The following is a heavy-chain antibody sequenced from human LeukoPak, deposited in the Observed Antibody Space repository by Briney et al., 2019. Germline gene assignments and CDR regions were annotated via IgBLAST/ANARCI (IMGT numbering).Heavy chain of an antibody. CDR3: ARASDRSGWYKGGFDY. CDR2: IDYDSCHI. D-gene: IGHD6-19*01. V-gene: IGHV3-21*01. CDR1: GFTFSNYA. Sequence: TGGSLRLSCAASGFTFSNYAMNWVRQAPGKGLEWVSSIDYDSCHIYYAASVRGRFTISRDNAKNSLYLQMNGLRAEDTAVYYCARASDRSGWYKGGFDYWGQGTLVTVSS. J-gene: IGHJ4*02.